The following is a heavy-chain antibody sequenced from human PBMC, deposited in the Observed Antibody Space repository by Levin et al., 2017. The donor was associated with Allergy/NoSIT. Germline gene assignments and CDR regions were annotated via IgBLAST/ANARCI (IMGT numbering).Heavy chain of an antibody. CDR1: GGSINSHNW. D-gene: IGHD2-15*01. J-gene: IGHJ5*02. Sequence: GSLRLSCSVSGGSINSHNWWSWVRQPPGKGLEWIGEIYHSGGTNYNPSLKSRVAISVDKSKNQFSLKLSSVTAADTAVYYCAKTRDCSGDSCSFLPFDPWGQGTLVTVSS. V-gene: IGHV4-4*02. CDR2: IYHSGGT. CDR3: AKTRDCSGDSCSFLPFDP.